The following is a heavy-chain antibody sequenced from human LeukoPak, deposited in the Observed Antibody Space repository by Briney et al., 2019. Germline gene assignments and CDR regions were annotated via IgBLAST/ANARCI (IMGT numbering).Heavy chain of an antibody. J-gene: IGHJ3*02. D-gene: IGHD2-2*02. Sequence: GGSLRLSCAASGFTFSSYGMHWVRQAPGKGLEWVAFIRYDGSNKYYADSVKGRFTISRDNSKNTLYLQMNSLRAEDTAVYYCAKTPRYFAIGVLDAFDIWGQGTMVTVSS. CDR3: AKTPRYFAIGVLDAFDI. CDR2: IRYDGSNK. CDR1: GFTFSSYG. V-gene: IGHV3-30*02.